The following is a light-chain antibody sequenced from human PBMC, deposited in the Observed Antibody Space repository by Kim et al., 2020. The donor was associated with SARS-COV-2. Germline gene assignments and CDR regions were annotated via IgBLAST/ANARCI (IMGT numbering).Light chain of an antibody. CDR1: QSVSSI. Sequence: SPGERATLSCRARQSVSSILASYHQKPGQPPRSLIIGAASSAAGSPAWWSSSSSGSEFTLTISNLQSEDLAVCYCQQYNNCPPWTFGQGTTVEIK. CDR2: GAA. V-gene: IGKV3-15*01. J-gene: IGKJ1*01. CDR3: QQYNNCPPWT.